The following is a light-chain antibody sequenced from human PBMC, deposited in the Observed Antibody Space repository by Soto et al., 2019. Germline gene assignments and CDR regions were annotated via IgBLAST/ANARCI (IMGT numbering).Light chain of an antibody. CDR1: QGISSY. CDR2: KAS. V-gene: IGKV1-5*03. CDR3: QQYNYYPT. Sequence: DIQLTQAPSSLSASVGDRVTITCRVSQGISSYLNWYRQKPGKAPKLLIYKASGLESGVPSRFSGSGSGTEFTLTISGLQPADFATYYCQQYNYYPTLGQGTRLEIK. J-gene: IGKJ5*01.